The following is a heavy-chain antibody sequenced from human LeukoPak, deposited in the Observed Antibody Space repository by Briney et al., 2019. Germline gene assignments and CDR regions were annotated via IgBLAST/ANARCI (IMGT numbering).Heavy chain of an antibody. Sequence: GGSLRLSCAASGFTFRRYSMNWVRQAPGKGLERVSSISSSSSYIYYADSVKGRFTISRDNAKNSLYLQMNSLRAEDTAVYYCAREEDTAMVIGYGMDVGGQGTTVTVSS. CDR3: AREEDTAMVIGYGMDV. CDR1: GFTFRRYS. CDR2: ISSSSSYI. D-gene: IGHD5-18*01. V-gene: IGHV3-21*01. J-gene: IGHJ6*02.